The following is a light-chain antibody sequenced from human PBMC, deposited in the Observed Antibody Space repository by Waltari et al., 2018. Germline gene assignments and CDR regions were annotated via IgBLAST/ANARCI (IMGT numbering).Light chain of an antibody. J-gene: IGKJ4*01. CDR2: EAS. CDR1: ESLLRSDGKTY. Sequence: VVTQAPLSMSVTPGQPASMSCKPSESLLRSDGKTYLYWYLHKPGQPPRLLIYEASKRFSGVPDRFSGSGSGTDFTLRISRVEAEDVGVYYCMQTLRLHSFSFGGGTKVEIK. CDR3: MQTLRLHSFS. V-gene: IGKV2D-29*01.